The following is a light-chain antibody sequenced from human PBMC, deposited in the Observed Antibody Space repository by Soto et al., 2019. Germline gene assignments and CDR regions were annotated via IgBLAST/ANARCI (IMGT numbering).Light chain of an antibody. CDR1: QSISSY. CDR3: QQSYSTPLT. V-gene: IGKV1-39*01. Sequence: DIQMTQSPSSLSASVGDRVTIICRASQSISSYLNWYQQKPGIAPKLLIYAASSLQSGVPSRFSGSGSGTDFTLTISSLQPEDFATYYCQQSYSTPLTFGGGTKVDIK. CDR2: AAS. J-gene: IGKJ4*01.